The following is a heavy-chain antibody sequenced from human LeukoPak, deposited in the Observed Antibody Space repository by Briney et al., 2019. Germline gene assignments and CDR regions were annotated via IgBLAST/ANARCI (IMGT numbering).Heavy chain of an antibody. J-gene: IGHJ4*02. V-gene: IGHV1-3*01. D-gene: IGHD1-26*01. CDR1: GYTFTSYA. CDR3: ARDSGSGSNDY. Sequence: ASGKVSCKASGYTFTSYAIHWVRQAPGQRLEWMGWISAGNGNTKYSQNFQGRVTFISNTSATTAFMELSSLRSEDAAVYYCARDSGSGSNDYWGQGTLVTVSS. CDR2: ISAGNGNT.